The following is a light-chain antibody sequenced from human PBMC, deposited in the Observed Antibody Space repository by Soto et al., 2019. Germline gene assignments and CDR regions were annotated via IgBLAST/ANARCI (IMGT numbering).Light chain of an antibody. Sequence: QSALTQPASVSGSPGQSITISCTGTSRDVGAYNYVSWYQQHPGKAPKLMIYEVSNRPSGVSNRFSGSKSGNTASLTIAGLHTEDEADYYCSSYTTSSTLVFGGGTKLTVL. CDR2: EVS. CDR3: SSYTTSSTLV. CDR1: SRDVGAYNY. J-gene: IGLJ3*02. V-gene: IGLV2-14*01.